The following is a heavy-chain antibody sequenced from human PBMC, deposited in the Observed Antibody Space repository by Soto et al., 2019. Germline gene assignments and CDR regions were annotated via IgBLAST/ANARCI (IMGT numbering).Heavy chain of an antibody. Sequence: EVQLVESGGGLVQPGGSLRLSCAASGFTFSSYWMHWVRQAPGKGLVWVSRINSDGSSTLYADSVRGRFTISRDNAKNTVYLEMNRLRGEDAAVYYCGRSIPGQWGQGPLVTVSS. CDR2: INSDGSST. CDR3: GRSIPGQ. J-gene: IGHJ4*02. V-gene: IGHV3-74*03. D-gene: IGHD2-2*02. CDR1: GFTFSSYW.